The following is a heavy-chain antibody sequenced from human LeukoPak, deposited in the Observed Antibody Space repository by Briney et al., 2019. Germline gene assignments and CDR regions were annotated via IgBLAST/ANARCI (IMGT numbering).Heavy chain of an antibody. V-gene: IGHV4-59*01. CDR2: IYYSGST. D-gene: IGHD2-21*02. Sequence: PSETLSLTCTVSGGSISSYYWSWIRQPPGKGLEWIGYIYYSGSTNYNPSLKSRVTISVDTSKNQFSLKLSSVTAADTAVYYCARARVVVTAVSFDYWGQGTLVTVSS. J-gene: IGHJ4*02. CDR1: GGSISSYY. CDR3: ARARVVVTAVSFDY.